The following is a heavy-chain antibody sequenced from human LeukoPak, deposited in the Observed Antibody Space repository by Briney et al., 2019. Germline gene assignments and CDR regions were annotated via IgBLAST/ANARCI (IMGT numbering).Heavy chain of an antibody. V-gene: IGHV4-59*01. CDR3: ARVGSSGWFSNDY. Sequence: SETLSLTCTVSGGSISSYYWSWIRQPPGKGLEWIGYIYYSGSTNHNPSLKSRVTISVDTSKNQFSLKLSSVTAADTAVYYCARVGSSGWFSNDYWGQGTLVTVSS. CDR2: IYYSGST. D-gene: IGHD6-19*01. CDR1: GGSISSYY. J-gene: IGHJ4*02.